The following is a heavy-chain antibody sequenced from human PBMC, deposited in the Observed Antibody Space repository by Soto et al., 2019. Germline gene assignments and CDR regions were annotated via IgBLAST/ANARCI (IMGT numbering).Heavy chain of an antibody. V-gene: IGHV4-59*01. Sequence: RSLTCTVSGGSISSYYWSWIRQPPGKGLEWIGYIYYSGSTNYNPSLKSRVTISVDTSKNQFSLKLSSVTAADTAVYYCARVGTMVRGVIQFDHWGQGTLVTVSS. J-gene: IGHJ5*02. CDR1: GGSISSYY. D-gene: IGHD3-10*01. CDR2: IYYSGST. CDR3: ARVGTMVRGVIQFDH.